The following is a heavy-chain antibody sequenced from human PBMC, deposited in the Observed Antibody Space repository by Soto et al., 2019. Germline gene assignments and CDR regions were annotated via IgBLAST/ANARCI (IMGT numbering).Heavy chain of an antibody. D-gene: IGHD3-3*01. Sequence: QVQLVESGGGVVQPGRSLRLSCAASGFTFRSSVMHWVRQAPGKGLEWVAVISYDGSNKYYADSVKGRFTISRDNSKKTLYLQINSLRVEDTAVYFCAREGTRGVLNRPWSYYGVDVWGQGTTVTVSS. V-gene: IGHV3-30-3*01. CDR2: ISYDGSNK. CDR1: GFTFRSSV. J-gene: IGHJ6*02. CDR3: AREGTRGVLNRPWSYYGVDV.